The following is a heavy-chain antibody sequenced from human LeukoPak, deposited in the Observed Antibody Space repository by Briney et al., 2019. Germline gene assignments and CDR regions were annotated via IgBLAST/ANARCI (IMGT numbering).Heavy chain of an antibody. CDR1: GFTFSLYG. J-gene: IGHJ4*02. Sequence: GGSLRLSCGASGFTFSLYGLHWVRQAPGEGLEWVAFTSYDGSYKDYADSVRGRITISRDNSKNTLYLQMNSLGAEDTAVYYCARERTQYGSGSYYSPFDTWGQGTLVTVSS. CDR2: TSYDGSYK. V-gene: IGHV3-30-3*01. CDR3: ARERTQYGSGSYYSPFDT. D-gene: IGHD3-10*01.